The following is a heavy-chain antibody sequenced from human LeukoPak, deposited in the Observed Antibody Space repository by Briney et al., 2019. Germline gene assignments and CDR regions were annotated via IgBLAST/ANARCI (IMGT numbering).Heavy chain of an antibody. V-gene: IGHV3-23*01. J-gene: IGHJ2*01. D-gene: IGHD1-26*01. Sequence: PGGSLRLSCEASGFTFSWNAMSWVRQAPGKGLEWVAAISASGDNTYYSDSVKGRFTISRDDSENTLYLQMNSLRAEDTAVYYCAKYVGAILSYWYFGLWGRGTLVTVSS. CDR2: ISASGDNT. CDR1: GFTFSWNA. CDR3: AKYVGAILSYWYFGL.